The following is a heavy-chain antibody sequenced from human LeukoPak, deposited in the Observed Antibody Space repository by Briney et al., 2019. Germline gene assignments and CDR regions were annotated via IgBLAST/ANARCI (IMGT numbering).Heavy chain of an antibody. Sequence: PGGSLRLSCAASGFTFSNYLMSWVRRAPGKGLEWVANINQDGSEKYYVDSVKGRFTISRDNAKDSLYLQMNSLRAEDTAVYYCARELTTLVRGVEAFDCWGQGTLVTVSS. CDR1: GFTFSNYL. V-gene: IGHV3-7*03. CDR2: INQDGSEK. D-gene: IGHD3-10*01. J-gene: IGHJ4*02. CDR3: ARELTTLVRGVEAFDC.